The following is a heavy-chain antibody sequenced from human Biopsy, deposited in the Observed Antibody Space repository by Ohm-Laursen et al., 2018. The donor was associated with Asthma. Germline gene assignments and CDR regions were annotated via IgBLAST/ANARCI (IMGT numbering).Heavy chain of an antibody. Sequence: SLRLSCTSTGFSFSNFAIHWVRQAPGKGLEWVGVISKDASTQDYADSVKGRFTMARDNSKNTLDLQMNSLREEDTAVYYCVRDGTDDAFDIWGQGTVVSVSS. J-gene: IGHJ3*02. CDR3: VRDGTDDAFDI. CDR2: ISKDASTQ. V-gene: IGHV3-30*01. D-gene: IGHD1-1*01. CDR1: GFSFSNFA.